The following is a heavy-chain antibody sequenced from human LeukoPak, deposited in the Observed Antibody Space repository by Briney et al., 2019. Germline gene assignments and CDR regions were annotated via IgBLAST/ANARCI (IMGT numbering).Heavy chain of an antibody. J-gene: IGHJ5*02. CDR3: ARAGDYYDSSGSP. D-gene: IGHD3-22*01. CDR1: GGSISSGSYY. V-gene: IGHV4-61*02. CDR2: IYTSGST. Sequence: SETLSLTCTVSGGSISSGSYYWSWIRQPAGKGLEWIGRIYTSGSTNYNPSLKSRVTISVDTSKNQFSLKLSSVTAADTAVYYCARAGDYYDSSGSPWGQGTLVTVSS.